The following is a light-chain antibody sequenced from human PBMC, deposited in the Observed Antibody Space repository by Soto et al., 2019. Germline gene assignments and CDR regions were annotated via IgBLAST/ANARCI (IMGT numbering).Light chain of an antibody. V-gene: IGKV3-15*01. J-gene: IGKJ1*01. CDR2: GAS. CDR1: QDISTN. Sequence: EIVMTQSPATLSVSPGGRATLSCRASQDISTNLAWYQQKPGQAPRLLIYGASTRATGIPARFSGSGSGTEFTITISSLQSEDFAVYYCQQYDNWLRTFGQGTKV. CDR3: QQYDNWLRT.